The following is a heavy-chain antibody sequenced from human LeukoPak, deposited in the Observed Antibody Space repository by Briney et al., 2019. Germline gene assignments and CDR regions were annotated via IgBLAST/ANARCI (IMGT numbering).Heavy chain of an antibody. V-gene: IGHV3-48*02. J-gene: IGHJ4*02. CDR1: GFAFNSYA. CDR3: ARTYSSGWYFDY. CDR2: ISSSSSTI. D-gene: IGHD6-19*01. Sequence: PGGSLRLSCAASGFAFNSYAVHWVRQAPGKGLEWVSYISSSSSTIYYADSVKGRFTISRDNAKNSLYLQMSSLRDEDTAVYYCARTYSSGWYFDYWGQGTLVTVSS.